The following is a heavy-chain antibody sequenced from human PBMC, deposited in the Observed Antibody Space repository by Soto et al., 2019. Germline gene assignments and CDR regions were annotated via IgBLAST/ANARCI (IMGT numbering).Heavy chain of an antibody. Sequence: SETLSLTCTVSGGSISSYYWSWIRQPPGKGLEWIGCIYYSGSTNYNPSLKSRVTISVDTSKNQFSLKLSSVTAADTAVYYCARASYDFWSGYYPTYFDYWGQGTLVTVSS. CDR3: ARASYDFWSGYYPTYFDY. CDR1: GGSISSYY. D-gene: IGHD3-3*01. J-gene: IGHJ4*02. CDR2: IYYSGST. V-gene: IGHV4-59*01.